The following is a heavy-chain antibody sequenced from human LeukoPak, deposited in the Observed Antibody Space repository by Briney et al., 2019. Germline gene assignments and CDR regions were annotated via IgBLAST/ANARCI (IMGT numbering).Heavy chain of an antibody. CDR2: IYYSGST. Sequence: SETLSLTCTVSGGSISSSSYYWGWIRQPPGKGLEWIGSIYYSGSTYYNPSLKSRVTISVDTSKNQFSLKLSSVTAADTAVYYCARGLSFTVVSYYYYGMDVWGQGTTVTVSS. J-gene: IGHJ6*02. D-gene: IGHD4-23*01. CDR1: GGSISSSSYY. CDR3: ARGLSFTVVSYYYYGMDV. V-gene: IGHV4-39*07.